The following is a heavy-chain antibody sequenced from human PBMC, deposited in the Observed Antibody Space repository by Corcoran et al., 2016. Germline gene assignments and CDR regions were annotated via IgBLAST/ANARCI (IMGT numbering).Heavy chain of an antibody. J-gene: IGHJ4*02. CDR1: GGSISSSSYY. CDR2: IYYSGST. V-gene: IGHV4-39*07. Sequence: QLQLQESGPGLVKPSETLSLTCTVSGGSISSSSYYWGWIRQPPGKGLEWIGSIYYSGSTYYNPSLKSRVTISVDTSKNQFSLKLSSVTAADTAVYDCARWIQLWGGFDYWGQGTLVTVSS. D-gene: IGHD5-18*01. CDR3: ARWIQLWGGFDY.